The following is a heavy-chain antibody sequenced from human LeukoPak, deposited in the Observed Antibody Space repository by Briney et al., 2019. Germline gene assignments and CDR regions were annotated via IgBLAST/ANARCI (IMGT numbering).Heavy chain of an antibody. J-gene: IGHJ4*02. D-gene: IGHD3-22*01. Sequence: SETLSLTCTVSGGSISSYYWRWIRQPAGKGLEWIGRIYTSGSTNYNPSLKSRVTISVDKSKNQFSLKLSSVTAADTAVYYCARYVYYDSSGYYFDYWGQGTLVTVSS. CDR1: GGSISSYY. CDR3: ARYVYYDSSGYYFDY. V-gene: IGHV4-4*07. CDR2: IYTSGST.